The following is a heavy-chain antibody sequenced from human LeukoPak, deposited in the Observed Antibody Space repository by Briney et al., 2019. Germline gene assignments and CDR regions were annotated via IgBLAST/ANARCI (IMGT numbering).Heavy chain of an antibody. V-gene: IGHV1-18*01. D-gene: IGHD3-9*01. Sequence: ASVKVSCKASGYTFTSYGIRWVRQAPGQGLEWMGWISTYNGDTNYAQKLQGRVTMTTDTSTSTAYMELSSLRSEDTAVYYCARDRKGLRYFDYWGQGTLVTVSS. J-gene: IGHJ4*02. CDR1: GYTFTSYG. CDR2: ISTYNGDT. CDR3: ARDRKGLRYFDY.